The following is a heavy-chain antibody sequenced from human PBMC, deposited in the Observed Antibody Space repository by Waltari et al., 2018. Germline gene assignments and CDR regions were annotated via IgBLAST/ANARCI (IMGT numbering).Heavy chain of an antibody. V-gene: IGHV3-73*02. J-gene: IGHJ4*02. Sequence: EVQLVESGGGLVQPGGSLTLSCAASGFTFRGAAMNWVRQASGKGLEWVGRIRSKANSYATAYAASVKGRFTISRDDSKNTAYLQMNSLKTEDTAVYYCTRINQDRGTADYWGQGTLVTVSS. CDR2: IRSKANSYAT. D-gene: IGHD3-10*01. CDR3: TRINQDRGTADY. CDR1: GFTFRGAA.